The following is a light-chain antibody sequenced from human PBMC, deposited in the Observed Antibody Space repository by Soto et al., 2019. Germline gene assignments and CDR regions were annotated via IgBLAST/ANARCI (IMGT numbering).Light chain of an antibody. V-gene: IGKV1-39*01. CDR1: QSINFF. Sequence: DIPMTQSPSSLSASVGDRVTITCRASQSINFFLNWYQQKPGKAPKLLIFAASRLQSGVPSRFSGSGSGAAYTLTISSLRPEDFATYYCHQSYSTPYTFGQGTKLEIK. CDR3: HQSYSTPYT. CDR2: AAS. J-gene: IGKJ2*01.